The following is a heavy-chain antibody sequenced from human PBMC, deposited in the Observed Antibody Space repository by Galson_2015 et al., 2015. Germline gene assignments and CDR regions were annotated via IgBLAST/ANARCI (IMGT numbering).Heavy chain of an antibody. CDR2: IYLDDDK. Sequence: PALVKPTQTLTLTCNFSGFSLSTGGVGVGWIRQPPGKALEWLAIIYLDDDKRYNPFLKTRHTITKDTSNNQGVLTLTNMDPVDTATYFCAHLIAYSSGHYDWFDAWGQGTLVTASS. V-gene: IGHV2-5*02. CDR1: GFSLSTGGVG. CDR3: AHLIAYSSGHYDWFDA. J-gene: IGHJ5*02. D-gene: IGHD3-10*01.